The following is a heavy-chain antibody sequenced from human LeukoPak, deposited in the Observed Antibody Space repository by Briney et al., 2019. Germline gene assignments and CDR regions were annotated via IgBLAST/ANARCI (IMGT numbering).Heavy chain of an antibody. CDR1: GFIFSNYW. Sequence: GGSLRLSCTASGFIFSNYWMTWVRQAPGKGLEWVSAISGSGGSTYYADSVKGRFTISRDNSKNTLYLQMNSLRAEDTAVYYCAKAYGSARNWFDPWGQGTLVTVSS. J-gene: IGHJ5*02. V-gene: IGHV3-23*01. CDR2: ISGSGGST. CDR3: AKAYGSARNWFDP. D-gene: IGHD3-10*01.